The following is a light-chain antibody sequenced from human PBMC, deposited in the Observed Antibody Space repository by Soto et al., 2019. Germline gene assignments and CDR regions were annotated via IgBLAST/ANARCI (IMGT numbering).Light chain of an antibody. Sequence: EIVLTQSPGTLSLSPGERATLSCMASQSVSSTNLPWYHQKLGQAPRLLMYGASSRATGIPDRFSGSGSGTDFTLTISRLEPEDFAVYYCQRYGSAFGQGTRLEIK. CDR1: QSVSSTN. J-gene: IGKJ5*01. CDR3: QRYGSA. CDR2: GAS. V-gene: IGKV3-20*01.